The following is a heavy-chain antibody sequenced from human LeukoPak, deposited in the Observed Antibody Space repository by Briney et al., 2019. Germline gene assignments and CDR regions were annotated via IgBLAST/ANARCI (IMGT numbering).Heavy chain of an antibody. CDR1: GGTFSSYA. J-gene: IGHJ5*02. Sequence: SVKVSCKASGGTFSSYAISWVRQAPGQGLEWMGGIIPIFGTANYVQKFQGRVTITADESTSTAYMELSSLRSEDTAVYYCARGQQWLVVWFDPWGQGTLVTVSS. D-gene: IGHD6-19*01. CDR3: ARGQQWLVVWFDP. CDR2: IIPIFGTA. V-gene: IGHV1-69*13.